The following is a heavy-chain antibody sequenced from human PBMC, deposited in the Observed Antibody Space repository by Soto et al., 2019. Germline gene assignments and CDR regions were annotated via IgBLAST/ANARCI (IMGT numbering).Heavy chain of an antibody. CDR3: SIFRAEDGIRGSFPVSAFRLKRSSDL. Sequence: KGLEWVSGISGDGDGTCYADSVKGRFTISRDNSKNTLYLQMNSLRPEDTAVYYSSIFRAEDGIRGSFPVSAFRLKRSSDL. CDR2: ISGDGDGT. J-gene: IGHJ2*01. V-gene: IGHV3-23*01. D-gene: IGHD3-3*01.